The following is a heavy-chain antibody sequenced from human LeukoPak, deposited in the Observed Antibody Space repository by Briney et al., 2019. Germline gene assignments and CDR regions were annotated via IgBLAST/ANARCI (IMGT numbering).Heavy chain of an antibody. J-gene: IGHJ6*02. Sequence: PGGSLRLSCAASGFTFSSYGMNWVRQAPGKGLEWVSYISSSSSTIYYADSVKGRFTISRDNAKNSLYLQMNSLRAEDTAVYYCARDYCSSSSCYVVYYYYYGMDVWGQGTTVTVSS. V-gene: IGHV3-48*01. CDR1: GFTFSSYG. CDR2: ISSSSSTI. D-gene: IGHD2-2*01. CDR3: ARDYCSSSSCYVVYYYYYGMDV.